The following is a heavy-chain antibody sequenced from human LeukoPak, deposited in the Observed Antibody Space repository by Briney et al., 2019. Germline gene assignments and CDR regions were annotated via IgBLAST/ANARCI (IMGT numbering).Heavy chain of an antibody. CDR3: ARRNPYDSGGYYYAFDY. CDR1: GGSISGYY. J-gene: IGHJ4*02. Sequence: PSETLSLTCTVSGGSISGYYWSWIRQPPGKGLEWIGYVSYSGSTNYNPSLKSRVTISVDTSKNQVSLKLRSVTAADTAVYCCARRNPYDSGGYYYAFDYWGQGTLVTVSS. V-gene: IGHV4-59*01. D-gene: IGHD3-22*01. CDR2: VSYSGST.